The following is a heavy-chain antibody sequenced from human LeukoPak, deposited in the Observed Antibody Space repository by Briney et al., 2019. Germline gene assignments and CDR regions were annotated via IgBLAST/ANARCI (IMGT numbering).Heavy chain of an antibody. CDR1: GDSFSYFY. CDR2: IYYSGST. Sequence: SETLSLTCTVSGDSFSYFYWSWIRQPPGKGLEWIGSIYYSGSTYYNPSLKSRVTISVDTSKNQFSLKLSSVTAADTAVYYCARDDGRYCSSTSCYGKVWMSLDYWGQGTLVTVSS. J-gene: IGHJ4*02. CDR3: ARDDGRYCSSTSCYGKVWMSLDY. D-gene: IGHD2-2*01. V-gene: IGHV4-59*12.